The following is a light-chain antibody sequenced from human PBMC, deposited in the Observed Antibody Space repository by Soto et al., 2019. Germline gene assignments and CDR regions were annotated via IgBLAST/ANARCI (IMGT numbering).Light chain of an antibody. V-gene: IGLV2-23*01. CDR1: RSDVGSYNL. CDR3: CSYAGSVV. CDR2: AGS. J-gene: IGLJ2*01. Sequence: QSVLTQPASVSGSPGQSITISCTGTRSDVGSYNLVSWYQQHPGKDPKLMIYAGSKRPSGVSNRFSGSKSGNTASLTISGLQSEDEADYYCCSYAGSVVFGGGTKVTVL.